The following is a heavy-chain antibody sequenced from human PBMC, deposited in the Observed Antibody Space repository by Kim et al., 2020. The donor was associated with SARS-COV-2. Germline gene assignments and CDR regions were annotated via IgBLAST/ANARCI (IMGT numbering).Heavy chain of an antibody. CDR1: GFSVSTNY. V-gene: IGHV3-66*01. Sequence: GGSLRLSCAASGFSVSTNYINWVRQAPGEGLQWVSVINIGGSTRYTAYGKGSFTIFSDDSTNTVYLQMNSLRADDRAVYYCARGEDRNKHYGYFDLWGRGTLVAVSS. D-gene: IGHD2-21*01. J-gene: IGHJ2*01. CDR2: INIGGST. CDR3: ARGEDRNKHYGYFDL.